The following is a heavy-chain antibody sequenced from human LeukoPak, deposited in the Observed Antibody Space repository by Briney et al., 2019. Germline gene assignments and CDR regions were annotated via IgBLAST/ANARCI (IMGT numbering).Heavy chain of an antibody. CDR1: GVTVSSTY. D-gene: IGHD4-23*01. CDR2: IWYDGSNK. J-gene: IGHJ4*02. Sequence: GGSLRLSCAASGVTVSSTYMSWVCQAPGKGLEWVAVIWYDGSNKYYADSVKGRFTISRDNSKNTLYLQMNSLRAEDTAVYYCAREAGTVVTTSFDYWGQGTLVTVSS. V-gene: IGHV3-33*08. CDR3: AREAGTVVTTSFDY.